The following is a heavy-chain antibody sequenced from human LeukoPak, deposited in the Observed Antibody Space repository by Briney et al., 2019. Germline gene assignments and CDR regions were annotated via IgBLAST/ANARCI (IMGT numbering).Heavy chain of an antibody. V-gene: IGHV3-21*01. CDR2: ISSSSNNI. CDR1: GFTFTNYR. J-gene: IGHJ6*03. D-gene: IGHD1-14*01. Sequence: GGSLRLSCAASGFTFTNYRMNWVRQAPGKGLEWVSSISSSSNNIYYVDSVKGRFTISRDSAKNSLYLQMNSLRVEDTAVYYCARSPAGANYYLDVWGKGTTVTISS. CDR3: ARSPAGANYYLDV.